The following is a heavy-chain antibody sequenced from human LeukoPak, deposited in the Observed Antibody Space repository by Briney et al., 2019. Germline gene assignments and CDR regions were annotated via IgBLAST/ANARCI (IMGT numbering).Heavy chain of an antibody. CDR3: ARGSPMIAP. CDR2: INSDGSST. Sequence: GGSLRLSCAASGFSFTNYWMHWVRQAPGKGLVWVSRINSDGSSTSYADSVKGRFTISRGNAKNTLYLQMNSLRAEDTAVYYCARGSPMIAPWGQGTLVTVSS. J-gene: IGHJ5*02. CDR1: GFSFTNYW. D-gene: IGHD3-22*01. V-gene: IGHV3-74*01.